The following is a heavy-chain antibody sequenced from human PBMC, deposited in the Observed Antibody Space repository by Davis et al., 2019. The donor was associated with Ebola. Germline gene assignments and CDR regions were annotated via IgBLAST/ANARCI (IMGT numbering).Heavy chain of an antibody. Sequence: GGSLRLSCAASRFSFGSYTMHWVRQAPGKGLEWVAAISHDESDIDYADSVRGRFTISRDNSKNTLNLQMNSLKPEDTAVYYCTNSPKFTSGWYGMFDYWGQGTLVTVSS. CDR3: TNSPKFTSGWYGMFDY. J-gene: IGHJ4*02. D-gene: IGHD6-19*01. CDR2: ISHDESDI. CDR1: RFSFGSYT. V-gene: IGHV3-30-3*01.